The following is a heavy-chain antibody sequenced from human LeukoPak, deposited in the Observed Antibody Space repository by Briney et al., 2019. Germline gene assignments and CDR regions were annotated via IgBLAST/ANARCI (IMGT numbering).Heavy chain of an antibody. CDR1: GGTFSSYA. CDR2: IIRIFGTA. CDR3: ASGGIAAAGTDSFDY. J-gene: IGHJ4*02. D-gene: IGHD6-13*01. Sequence: SVKVSCKASGGTFSSYAISWVRQAPGQGLEWMGGIIRIFGTANYAQKFQGRVTITADESTSTAYMELSSLRSEDTAVYYCASGGIAAAGTDSFDYWGQGTLVTVSS. V-gene: IGHV1-69*01.